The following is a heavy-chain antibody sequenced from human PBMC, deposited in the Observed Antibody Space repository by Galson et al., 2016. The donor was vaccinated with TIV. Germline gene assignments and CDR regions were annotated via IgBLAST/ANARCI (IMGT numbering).Heavy chain of an antibody. CDR2: LYSSGDT. J-gene: IGHJ5*02. CDR3: ARGAGGHCSGGSPCGWLDP. V-gene: IGHV4-30-4*08. D-gene: IGHD2-15*01. Sequence: LTCSVPGDSFSSGDYYWVWVRQSPGKGLEWIGYLYSSGDTYYNPSLNRRVTMSLDTSKNQFSLNLNSATAADTAVYYSARGAGGHCSGGSPCGWLDPWGQGTLVIVSS. CDR1: GDSFSSGDYY.